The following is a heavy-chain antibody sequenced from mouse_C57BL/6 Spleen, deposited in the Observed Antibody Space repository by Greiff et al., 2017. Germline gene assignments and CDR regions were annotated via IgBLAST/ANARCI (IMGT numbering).Heavy chain of an antibody. D-gene: IGHD1-1*01. CDR2: IYPGSGST. CDR1: GYTFTSYW. V-gene: IGHV1-55*01. Sequence: QVQLQQPGAELVKPGASVKMSCKASGYTFTSYWITWVKQSPGQGLAWIGAIYPGSGSTNYTERFKSTATLTVDTSSSTAYMQLSSLTSEDSAVYYCARGDYYGELRGYFDVWGTGTTVTVSA. CDR3: ARGDYYGELRGYFDV. J-gene: IGHJ1*03.